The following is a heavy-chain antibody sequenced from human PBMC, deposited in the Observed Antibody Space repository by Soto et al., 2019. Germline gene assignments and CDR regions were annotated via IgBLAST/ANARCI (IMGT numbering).Heavy chain of an antibody. CDR3: ARDSLRYKWNYLNY. CDR2: INSDGSST. J-gene: IGHJ4*02. V-gene: IGHV3-74*01. CDR1: GFTFSSYW. Sequence: LRLSCTASGFTFSSYWMHWVRQAPGKGLVWVSRINSDGSSTSYADSVKGRFTISRDNAKNTLYLQMNSLRAEDTAVYYCARDSLRYKWNYLNYWGQGTLVTVYS. D-gene: IGHD1-20*01.